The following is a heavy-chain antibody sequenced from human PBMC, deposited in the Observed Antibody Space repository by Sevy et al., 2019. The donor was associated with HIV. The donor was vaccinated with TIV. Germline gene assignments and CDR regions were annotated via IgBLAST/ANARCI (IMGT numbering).Heavy chain of an antibody. CDR1: GFTFSSYS. V-gene: IGHV3-21*01. CDR2: ISSSSSYI. Sequence: GGSLRLSCAASGFTFSSYSMNWVRQAPGKGLEWVSSISSSSSYIYYADSVKGRFTISRDNAKNSLYLQMNSLGAEDTAVEYCAGGRRVVTEIDAFDIWGQGTMVTVSS. J-gene: IGHJ3*02. CDR3: AGGRRVVTEIDAFDI. D-gene: IGHD3-22*01.